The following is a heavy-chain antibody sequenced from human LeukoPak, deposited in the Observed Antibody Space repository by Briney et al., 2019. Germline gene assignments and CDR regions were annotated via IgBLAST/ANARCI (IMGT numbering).Heavy chain of an antibody. V-gene: IGHV1-46*01. CDR2: VYATGGTT. J-gene: IGHJ4*02. Sequence: GASVKVSCKATEDTFTYYHIHWVRQPPGQGVEWMGAVYATGGTTTNTQNFQGRVTMNRDTSTGTVYMELSSLRFEDTAMYYCATEAPRSYYFDYWGQGILVTVSS. CDR3: ATEAPRSYYFDY. CDR1: EDTFTYYH.